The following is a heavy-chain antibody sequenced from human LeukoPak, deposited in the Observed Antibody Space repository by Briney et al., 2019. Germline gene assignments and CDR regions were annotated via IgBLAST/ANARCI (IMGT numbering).Heavy chain of an antibody. V-gene: IGHV4-61*08. CDR2: IYYSGST. J-gene: IGHJ3*02. CDR3: ARGYYYDSSGYYPGAFDI. CDR1: GGSISSGGYY. Sequence: SETLSLTCTVSGGSISSGGYYWSWIRQHPGKGLEWIGYIYYSGSTNYNPSLKSRVTISVDTSKNQFSLKLSSVTAADTAVYYCARGYYYDSSGYYPGAFDIWGQGTMVTVSS. D-gene: IGHD3-22*01.